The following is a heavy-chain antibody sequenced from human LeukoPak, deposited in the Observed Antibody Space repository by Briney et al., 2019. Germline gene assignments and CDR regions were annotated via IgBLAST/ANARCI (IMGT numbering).Heavy chain of an antibody. J-gene: IGHJ4*02. CDR1: GFTFNSYV. D-gene: IGHD1-26*01. V-gene: IGHV3-23*01. CDR2: INGGGGNT. Sequence: LRLSCAASGFTFNSYVMSWVRQAPGKGLEWVSAINGGGGNTYYADSVKGRFTISRDNSKNMVYLQMNSLTADDTGVYYCAKASLVGARYYFDYWGQGTLVTVSS. CDR3: AKASLVGARYYFDY.